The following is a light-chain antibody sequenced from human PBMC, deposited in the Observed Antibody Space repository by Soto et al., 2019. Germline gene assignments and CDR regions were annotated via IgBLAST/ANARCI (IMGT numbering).Light chain of an antibody. CDR2: GAS. J-gene: IGKJ2*01. CDR3: QQYGSSPPFT. Sequence: EIVLTQSPGTLSLSPGERATLSCRASQSVSSNYLAWYQQKPGQAPRLLIYGASNRATGIPDRFSGSGSGTGFTLTISRLKPEDFAVYFCQQYGSSPPFTFGQGTKVDIK. CDR1: QSVSSNY. V-gene: IGKV3-20*01.